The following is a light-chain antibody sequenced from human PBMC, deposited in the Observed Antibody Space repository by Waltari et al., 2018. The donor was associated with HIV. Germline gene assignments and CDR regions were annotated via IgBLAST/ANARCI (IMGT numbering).Light chain of an antibody. V-gene: IGLV8-61*01. J-gene: IGLJ3*02. CDR3: VLYMGSGSCM. CDR1: SGSVSTSYY. Sequence: QTVVTQEPSFSVSPGGTVTLTCGLSSGSVSTSYYPSWYQQTPGQAPRTLIYSTNTRASGVPDRFSGSILGNKAALTITGAQADDESDYYWVLYMGSGSCMFGGGTKLTVL. CDR2: STN.